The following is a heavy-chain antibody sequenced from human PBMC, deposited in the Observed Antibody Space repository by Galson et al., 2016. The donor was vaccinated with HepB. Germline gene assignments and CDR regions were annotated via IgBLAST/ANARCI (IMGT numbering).Heavy chain of an antibody. D-gene: IGHD2-15*01. CDR3: AKGAYSLPENFQH. CDR1: GFTFSSYA. CDR2: ISGSGGTT. J-gene: IGHJ1*01. V-gene: IGHV3-23*01. Sequence: RLSCAASGFTFSSYAMNWVRQPPGKGLEWVSSISGSGGTTYYADSLKGRFTISRDNSKSTLYLQMNSLRAEDTAVYYCAKGAYSLPENFQHWGQGTLVTVSS.